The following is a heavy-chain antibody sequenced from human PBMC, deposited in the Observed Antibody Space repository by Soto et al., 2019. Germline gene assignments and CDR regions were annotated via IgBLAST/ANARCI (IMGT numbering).Heavy chain of an antibody. CDR2: IYHSGST. Sequence: QLQLQESGSGLVKPSQTLSLTCAVSGGSISSGGYSWSWIRQPPGKGLEWIGYIYHSGSTYYNPSLKSRVTIAVDRSKNQFSLKLSSVTAADTAVYYCARVIAVAGTSAWYFDLWGRGTLVTVSS. D-gene: IGHD6-19*01. V-gene: IGHV4-30-2*01. J-gene: IGHJ2*01. CDR3: ARVIAVAGTSAWYFDL. CDR1: GGSISSGGYS.